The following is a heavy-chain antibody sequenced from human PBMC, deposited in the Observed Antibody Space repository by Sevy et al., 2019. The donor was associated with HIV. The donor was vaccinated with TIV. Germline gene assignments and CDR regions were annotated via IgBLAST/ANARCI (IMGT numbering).Heavy chain of an antibody. CDR3: ARDHSAAGWEPSYNWFDP. D-gene: IGHD1-26*01. V-gene: IGHV6-1*01. CDR1: GDSVSSNSAA. J-gene: IGHJ5*02. Sequence: KQSQTLSLTCAISGDSVSSNSAAWNWIRQSPSRGLEWLGRTYYRSKWCNDYAVSVKSRITTNPDTSKNQFSLQLNSVTPEDTAVYYCARDHSAAGWEPSYNWFDPWGQGTLVTVSS. CDR2: TYYRSKWCN.